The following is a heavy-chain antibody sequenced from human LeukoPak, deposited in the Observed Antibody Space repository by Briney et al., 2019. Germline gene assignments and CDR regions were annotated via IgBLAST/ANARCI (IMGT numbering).Heavy chain of an antibody. CDR2: IYTSGST. CDR3: ARNPITMIVVAPSYFDY. Sequence: SETLSLTCTVSGGSISSYYWSWIRQPAGKGLEWIGRIYTSGSTNYNPSLKSRVTISVDTSKNQFSLKLSSVTAADTAVYYCARNPITMIVVAPSYFDYWGQGTLVTVSS. J-gene: IGHJ4*02. V-gene: IGHV4-4*07. CDR1: GGSISSYY. D-gene: IGHD3-22*01.